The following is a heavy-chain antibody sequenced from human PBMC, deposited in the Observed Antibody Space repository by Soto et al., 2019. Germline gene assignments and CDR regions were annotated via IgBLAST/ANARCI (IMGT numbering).Heavy chain of an antibody. V-gene: IGHV1-58*02. D-gene: IGHD3-10*01. Sequence: GASVKVSCKASGFTFTSSAMQWVRQARGQRLEWIGWIVVGSGNTNYAQKFQERVTITRDMSTSTAYMELSSLRSEDTAVYYCAAPSSPLGSGSYPPYYYYGMDVWGQGTTVTVSS. CDR2: IVVGSGNT. CDR3: AAPSSPLGSGSYPPYYYYGMDV. J-gene: IGHJ6*02. CDR1: GFTFTSSA.